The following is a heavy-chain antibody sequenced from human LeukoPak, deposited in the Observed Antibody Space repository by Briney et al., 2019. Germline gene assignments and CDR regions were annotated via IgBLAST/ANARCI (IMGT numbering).Heavy chain of an antibody. CDR1: GGSISSYY. CDR3: ARAGPSDYDILTGYLPPGYFDY. D-gene: IGHD3-9*01. J-gene: IGHJ4*02. V-gene: IGHV4-59*01. CDR2: IYYSGSN. Sequence: SETLSLTCTVSGGSISSYYWSWIGQPPGKGLEWIGYIYYSGSNKYNPSLTSRATISVDTSKHQFSLKLSSVTAADTAVYYCARAGPSDYDILTGYLPPGYFDYWGQGTLVTVSS.